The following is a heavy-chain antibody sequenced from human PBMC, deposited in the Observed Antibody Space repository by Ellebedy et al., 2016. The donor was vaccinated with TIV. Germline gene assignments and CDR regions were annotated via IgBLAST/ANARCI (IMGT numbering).Heavy chain of an antibody. J-gene: IGHJ6*02. CDR1: GYTFTSYW. V-gene: IGHV3-48*01. D-gene: IGHD2/OR15-2a*01. CDR3: STGNIEAAGRRGLYYFALDV. Sequence: GGSLRLSCAASGYTFTSYWMNWVRQAPGKGLEWVSYISGSGSTIYYADSVKGRFTISRDESSNTLFLQMNSLRSEDTGVYYCSTGNIEAAGRRGLYYFALDVWGQGTTVTVS. CDR2: ISGSGSTI.